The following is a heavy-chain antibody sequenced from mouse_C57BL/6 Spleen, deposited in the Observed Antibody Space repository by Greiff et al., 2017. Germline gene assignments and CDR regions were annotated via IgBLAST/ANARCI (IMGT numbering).Heavy chain of an antibody. CDR3: ARRDYSNYVGYAMDY. CDR2: ISSGGSYT. D-gene: IGHD2-5*01. J-gene: IGHJ4*01. Sequence: VQLQQSGGDLVKPGGSLKLSCAASGFTFSSYGMSWVRQTPDKRLEWVATISSGGSYTYYPDSVKGRFTISRDNAKNTLYLQMSSLKSEDTAMYYCARRDYSNYVGYAMDYWGQGTSVTVSS. V-gene: IGHV5-6*01. CDR1: GFTFSSYG.